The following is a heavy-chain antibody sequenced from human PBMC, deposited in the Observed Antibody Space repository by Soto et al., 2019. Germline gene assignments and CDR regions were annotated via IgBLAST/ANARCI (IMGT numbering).Heavy chain of an antibody. D-gene: IGHD2-2*01. CDR3: ARVPDY. CDR1: GFTFSSYA. Sequence: GGSLRLSCAASGFTFSSYAMNWVRQAPGKGLEWVSVISGSGDSTYYADSVKGRFTISRDNSKNMVYLQMNSLRAADTAVYYCARVPDYWGQGILVTVSS. CDR2: ISGSGDST. J-gene: IGHJ4*02. V-gene: IGHV3-23*01.